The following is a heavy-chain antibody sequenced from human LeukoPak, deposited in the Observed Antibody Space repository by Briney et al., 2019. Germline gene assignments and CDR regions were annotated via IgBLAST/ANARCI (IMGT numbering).Heavy chain of an antibody. J-gene: IGHJ4*02. CDR1: GGTFSSYA. CDR2: IIPIFGTA. CDR3: ARGGGRDILTGLMAPIFDY. V-gene: IGHV1-69*13. Sequence: GASVKVSCKASGGTFSSYAVSWVRQAPGQGLEWMGAIIPIFGTANYAQKFQGRVTITADESTSTAYMELSSLRSEDTAVYYCARGGGRDILTGLMAPIFDYWGQGTLVTVSS. D-gene: IGHD3-9*01.